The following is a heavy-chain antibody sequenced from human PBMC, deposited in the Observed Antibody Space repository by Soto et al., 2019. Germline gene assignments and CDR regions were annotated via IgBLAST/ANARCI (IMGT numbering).Heavy chain of an antibody. D-gene: IGHD3-10*01. J-gene: IGHJ3*02. Sequence: QVQLVQSGDEVKKPGSSVKVSCKASGGTFSSYAISWVRQAPGQGLEWMGGIIPIFGTANYAQKFQGRVTITADKSTSTAYMELSSLRSEDTAVYYCARGVTMVRGRSHDAFDIWGQGTMVTVSS. CDR1: GGTFSSYA. CDR2: IIPIFGTA. V-gene: IGHV1-69*06. CDR3: ARGVTMVRGRSHDAFDI.